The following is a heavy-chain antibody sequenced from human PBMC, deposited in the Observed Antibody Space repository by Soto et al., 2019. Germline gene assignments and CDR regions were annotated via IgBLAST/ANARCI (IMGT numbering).Heavy chain of an antibody. CDR2: IIPIFGTA. CDR3: ARDKVGYYDSSGYYRVSVPPDYYYGMDV. Sequence: QVQLVQSGAEVKKPGSSVKVSCKASGGTFSSYAISWVRQAPGQGLEWMGGIIPIFGTANYAQKFQGRVTITADESTSTAYMALSSLRSEDTAVYYCARDKVGYYDSSGYYRVSVPPDYYYGMDVWGQGTTVTVS. D-gene: IGHD3-22*01. V-gene: IGHV1-69*01. CDR1: GGTFSSYA. J-gene: IGHJ6*02.